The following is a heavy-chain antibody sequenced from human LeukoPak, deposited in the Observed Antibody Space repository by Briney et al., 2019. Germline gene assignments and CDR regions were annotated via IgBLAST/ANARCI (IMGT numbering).Heavy chain of an antibody. D-gene: IGHD2-21*01. CDR2: VYHTGGI. V-gene: IGHV4-4*02. J-gene: IGHJ3*01. CDR3: ARVFRLWGMEGDPWTFDV. Sequence: SETLSLTCTVSGASISSNNWWGWVRQSLEKGLEWIGDVYHTGGIIFTPSLESRLTLSVDKSKNQFSLKLSSMTAADTAVYYCARVFRLWGMEGDPWTFDVWGPGTMVIVSS. CDR1: GASISSNNW.